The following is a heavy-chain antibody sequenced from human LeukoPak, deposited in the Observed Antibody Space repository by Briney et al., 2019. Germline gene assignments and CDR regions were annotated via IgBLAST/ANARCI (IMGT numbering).Heavy chain of an antibody. Sequence: PGGSLRLSSAASGFSFSAYWMSWLRQAPGKGLEWVANINQDESEKYYVDSVKGRFTISRDNAKNSLYLQMNSLRAEDTAVYYCARVRVSSYYGMDIWGQGATVTVSS. V-gene: IGHV3-7*05. J-gene: IGHJ6*02. CDR1: GFSFSAYW. CDR3: ARVRVSSYYGMDI. CDR2: INQDESEK.